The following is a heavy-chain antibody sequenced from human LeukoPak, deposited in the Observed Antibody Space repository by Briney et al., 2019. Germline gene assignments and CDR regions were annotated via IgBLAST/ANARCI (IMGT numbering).Heavy chain of an antibody. CDR1: GGSFSGYY. J-gene: IGHJ5*02. D-gene: IGHD6-6*01. CDR2: IYSSGST. CDR3: ARGGIAARYNWFDP. Sequence: PSETLSLTCAVYGGSFSGYYWSWIRQPPGKGLEWIGYIYSSGSTTYNPSLKSRVTMSVDTSKNQFSLKLSSVTAADTAVYYCARGGIAARYNWFDPWGQGTLVTVSS. V-gene: IGHV4-34*01.